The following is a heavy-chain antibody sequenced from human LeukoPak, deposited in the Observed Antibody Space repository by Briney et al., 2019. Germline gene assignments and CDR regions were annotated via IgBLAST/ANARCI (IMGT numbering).Heavy chain of an antibody. Sequence: SETLSLTCTVSGGSISSSSYYWGWIRQPPGKGLEWIGSIYYSGSTYYNPSLKSRVTISVDTSKNQFSLKLSSVTAADTAVYYCARYNWNYVTFDYWGQGTLVTVSS. CDR3: ARYNWNYVTFDY. CDR1: GGSISSSSYY. CDR2: IYYSGST. D-gene: IGHD1-7*01. V-gene: IGHV4-39*01. J-gene: IGHJ4*02.